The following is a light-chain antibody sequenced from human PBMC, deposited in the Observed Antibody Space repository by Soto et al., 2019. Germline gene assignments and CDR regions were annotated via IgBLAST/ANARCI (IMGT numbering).Light chain of an antibody. V-gene: IGKV4-1*01. J-gene: IGKJ1*01. CDR3: QQYYSTPRT. Sequence: DIVMTQSPDSLAVSLGERATINCKSSQRLLYSSKNKNYLAWYQQNPGQPPNLLIYWASTRESGVPDRFSGSGSGTEFTLTISSLQAEDVAVYYCQQYYSTPRTFGQGTKVEIK. CDR2: WAS. CDR1: QRLLYSSKNKNY.